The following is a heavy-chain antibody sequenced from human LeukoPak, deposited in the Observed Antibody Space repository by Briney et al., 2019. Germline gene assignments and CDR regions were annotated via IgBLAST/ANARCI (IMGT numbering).Heavy chain of an antibody. J-gene: IGHJ4*02. CDR2: INSDGRSK. D-gene: IGHD6-13*01. Sequence: GGSLRLSGTASAFTFSTDWRHWVPQAPGKGLGCVSRINSDGRSKRYADSAHGRFTISRDNVKNTPYLQMNGLRDGDQPAYHFARASSSWYRYWGQGTLVTVSS. CDR3: ARASSSWYRY. V-gene: IGHV3-74*01. CDR1: AFTFSTDW.